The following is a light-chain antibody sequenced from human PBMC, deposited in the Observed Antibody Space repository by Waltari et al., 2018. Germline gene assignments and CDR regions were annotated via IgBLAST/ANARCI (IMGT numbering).Light chain of an antibody. Sequence: DIQMTQSPSSLSASVGDRVTITCRESQSISSYFNWYQQKPGKAPKLLIYAASSLQSGVPSRFSGSGSGTDFTLTISSLQPEDFATYYCQQSYSTLYTFGQGTKLEIK. CDR2: AAS. CDR3: QQSYSTLYT. CDR1: QSISSY. V-gene: IGKV1-39*01. J-gene: IGKJ2*01.